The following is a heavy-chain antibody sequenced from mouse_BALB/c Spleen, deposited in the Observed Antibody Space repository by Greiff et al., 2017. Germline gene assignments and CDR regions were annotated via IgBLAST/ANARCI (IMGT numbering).Heavy chain of an antibody. D-gene: IGHD2-4*01. V-gene: IGHV1S40*01. CDR2: IFPASGST. J-gene: IGHJ4*01. Sequence: QVQLQESGPELVRPGASVKLSCKASGYTFTTYWMNWVKQRPGQGLEWIGEIFPASGSTNYNEMFEGKATLTVDTTSSTAYMMHSSLTYENSADYYGASFDDDDAMDYWGQGTSVTVSS. CDR3: ASFDDDDAMDY. CDR1: GYTFTTYW.